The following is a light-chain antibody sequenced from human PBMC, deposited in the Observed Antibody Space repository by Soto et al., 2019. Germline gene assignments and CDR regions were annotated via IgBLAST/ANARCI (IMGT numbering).Light chain of an antibody. V-gene: IGKV3-20*01. CDR3: QRYGSSPPVT. Sequence: EIVLTQSPGTLSLSPGERATLSCRASQSVTSSYLAWYQQKPGQAPRLLIYAASSRATGIPDRFSGSGSGTDFTLTISRLEPEDFAVYYCQRYGSSPPVTFGQGTKVDIK. CDR1: QSVTSSY. J-gene: IGKJ1*01. CDR2: AAS.